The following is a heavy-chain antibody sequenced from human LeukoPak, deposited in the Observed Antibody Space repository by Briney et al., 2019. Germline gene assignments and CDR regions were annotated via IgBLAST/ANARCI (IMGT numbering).Heavy chain of an antibody. Sequence: PSETLSLTCTVSDGSIRSNYWSWIRQPPGRGLEWIGYIYTSGRTNYNPSLKSRVTISVDTSESQFSLRLNSVTAADTAVYYCARLFHINGWYSDHYYYLDVWGKGTPVTVSS. CDR3: ARLFHINGWYSDHYYYLDV. CDR2: IYTSGRT. J-gene: IGHJ6*03. CDR1: DGSIRSNY. V-gene: IGHV4-4*08. D-gene: IGHD6-19*01.